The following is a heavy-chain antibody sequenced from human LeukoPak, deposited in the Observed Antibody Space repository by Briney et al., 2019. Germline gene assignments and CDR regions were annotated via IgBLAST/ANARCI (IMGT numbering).Heavy chain of an antibody. Sequence: PGGSLRLSCAASGFTLSSYAMSWVRQASGKGLEWVSAISGSGGIPYYADSVKGRFTISRDNSKNTLYLQMNSLRAEDTAVYYCARNYSGSYHIDYWGQGTLVTVSS. J-gene: IGHJ4*02. D-gene: IGHD1-26*01. CDR3: ARNYSGSYHIDY. CDR2: ISGSGGIP. CDR1: GFTLSSYA. V-gene: IGHV3-23*01.